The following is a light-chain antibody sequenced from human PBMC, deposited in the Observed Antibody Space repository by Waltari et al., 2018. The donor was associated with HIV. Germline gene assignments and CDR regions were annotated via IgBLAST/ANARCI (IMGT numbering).Light chain of an antibody. CDR1: RDIDTH. CDR2: GAS. Sequence: ATRMTQSPPSVSAATGDTVTITCRASRDIDTHLAWYQHKPGSAPHLLIYGASTLQKGVPPRFNGSGSGTSLSLTVTCLQSEDFVTFFCQQYHESPRTFGQGTTVEV. J-gene: IGKJ1*01. CDR3: QQYHESPRT. V-gene: IGKV1-8*01.